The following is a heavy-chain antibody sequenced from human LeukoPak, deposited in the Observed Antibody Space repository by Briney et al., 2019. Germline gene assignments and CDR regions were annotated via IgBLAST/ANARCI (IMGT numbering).Heavy chain of an antibody. Sequence: GGSLRLSCEASGFTFSGYEMNWVRQAPGKGLEWISYICGRGVTTFSADSVKGRFTISRDDAKNLLYLQMNSLRAEDTAVYYCARDPGHCSSTSCYKFFDYWGQGTLVTVSS. J-gene: IGHJ4*02. V-gene: IGHV3-48*03. CDR3: ARDPGHCSSTSCYKFFDY. CDR2: ICGRGVTT. CDR1: GFTFSGYE. D-gene: IGHD2-2*02.